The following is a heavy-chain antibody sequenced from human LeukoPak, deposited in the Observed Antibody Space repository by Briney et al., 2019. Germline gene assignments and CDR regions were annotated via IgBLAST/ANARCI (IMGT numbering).Heavy chain of an antibody. Sequence: RASETLSLTCTVSGGSISSYYWSWIRQPPGKGLEWIGYIYHSGSTKYNPSLKSRVTISVDTSKNQFSLKLSSVTAADTAVYYCARVTGYMIEDYFDYWGQGTLVTISS. CDR2: IYHSGST. J-gene: IGHJ4*02. V-gene: IGHV4-59*01. D-gene: IGHD3-22*01. CDR1: GGSISSYY. CDR3: ARVTGYMIEDYFDY.